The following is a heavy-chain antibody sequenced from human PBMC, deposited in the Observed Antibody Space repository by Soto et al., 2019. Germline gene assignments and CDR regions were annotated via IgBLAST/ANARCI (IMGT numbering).Heavy chain of an antibody. CDR3: AHRRDNGSWLDY. Sequence: QITLKESGPTLVKPTQTLTLTCTFSGFSLSTSGVGVGWIRQPPGKALEWLALIYWDDDKRYSPSLKSRLTITQDTTKNQVVLTMTNMDPVDTATYYCAHRRDNGSWLDYWGQGTLVTVSS. V-gene: IGHV2-5*02. CDR2: IYWDDDK. CDR1: GFSLSTSGVG. J-gene: IGHJ4*02. D-gene: IGHD6-13*01.